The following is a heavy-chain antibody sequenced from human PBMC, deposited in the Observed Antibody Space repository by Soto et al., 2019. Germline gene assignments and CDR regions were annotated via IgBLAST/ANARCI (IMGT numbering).Heavy chain of an antibody. CDR2: IWYDGSNK. CDR3: AREAYSGSYYPDDAFDI. D-gene: IGHD1-26*01. J-gene: IGHJ3*02. V-gene: IGHV3-33*01. Sequence: GGSLRLSCAASGFTFSSYGMHWVRQAPGKGLEWVAVIWYDGSNKYYADSVKGRFTISRDNSKNTLYLQMNSLRAEDTAVYYCAREAYSGSYYPDDAFDIWGQGTMVTVSS. CDR1: GFTFSSYG.